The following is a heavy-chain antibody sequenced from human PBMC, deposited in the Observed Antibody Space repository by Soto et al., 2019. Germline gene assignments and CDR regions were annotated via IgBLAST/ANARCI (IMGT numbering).Heavy chain of an antibody. J-gene: IGHJ4*02. V-gene: IGHV3-23*01. D-gene: IGHD3-9*01. CDR3: AKDHPRGYDILTGYYSGSDY. Sequence: GGSLRLSCAASGFTFSSYAMIWVRQAPGQGLEWVSAISGSGGSTYYADSVKGRFTISRDNSKNTLYLQMNSLRAEDMAVYYCAKDHPRGYDILTGYYSGSDYWGQGT. CDR2: ISGSGGST. CDR1: GFTFSSYA.